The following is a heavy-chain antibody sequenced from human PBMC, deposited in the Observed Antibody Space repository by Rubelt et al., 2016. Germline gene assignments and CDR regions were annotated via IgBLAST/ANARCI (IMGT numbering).Heavy chain of an antibody. V-gene: IGHV1-68*02. D-gene: IGHD6-6*01. J-gene: IGHJ4*02. CDR2: ITLYNGNT. CDR3: ARSASIAGD. CDR1: GYTFTYCS. Sequence: QVQLGQSEAEVKKPGASVKVSCKASGYTFTYCSLHWLQQAPGQGLERMRWITLYNGNTNYAKEFQGRGTITRDMSLRTAYIELSSRRSEDSAVYYWARSASIAGDWGQGTLVTVSS.